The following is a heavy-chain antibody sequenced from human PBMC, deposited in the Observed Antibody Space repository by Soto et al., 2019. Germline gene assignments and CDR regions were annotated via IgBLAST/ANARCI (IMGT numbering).Heavy chain of an antibody. V-gene: IGHV1-18*01. D-gene: IGHD1-20*01. CDR3: ARYAARGMNDY. J-gene: IGHJ4*02. CDR2: ISAYHGNT. CDR1: VYTFTSYG. Sequence: QVQLVQSGAEVKKPGASVKVSCKASVYTFTSYGISWVRQPPGQGLEWMGWISAYHGNTKYAQKIQGRTTITTDTSTSTAQMELRSLRADDTAVYYCARYAARGMNDYWRQGTLVTVSS.